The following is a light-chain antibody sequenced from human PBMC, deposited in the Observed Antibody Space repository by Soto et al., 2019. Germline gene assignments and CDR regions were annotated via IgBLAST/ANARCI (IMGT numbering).Light chain of an antibody. Sequence: EIVLTQSPGTLSLPPGEGATVSCRASQSVSRGHLAWYQQKPGQAPRLLIYDASSRASGVQDRFSGSGSGTDFTLTISRLEPEDSAVYFCQQYGVSSPGTFGQGTKVEI. J-gene: IGKJ1*01. CDR3: QQYGVSSPGT. CDR2: DAS. V-gene: IGKV3-20*01. CDR1: QSVSRGH.